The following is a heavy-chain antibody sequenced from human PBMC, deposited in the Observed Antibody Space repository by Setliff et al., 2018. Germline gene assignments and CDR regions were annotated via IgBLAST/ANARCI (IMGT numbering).Heavy chain of an antibody. CDR2: IYYSGST. CDR1: GGSISSGGYY. D-gene: IGHD2-21*01. Sequence: SETLSLICTVSGGSISSGGYYWSWIRQHPGKGLEWIGYIYYSGSTYYNPSLKSRVTISVDTSKNQFSLKLSSVTAADTAVYYCARVALVVVIRNAFDIWGQGTMVTVSS. J-gene: IGHJ3*02. CDR3: ARVALVVVIRNAFDI. V-gene: IGHV4-31*03.